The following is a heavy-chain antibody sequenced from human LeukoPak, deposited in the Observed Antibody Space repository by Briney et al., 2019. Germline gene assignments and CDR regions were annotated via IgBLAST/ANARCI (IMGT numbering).Heavy chain of an antibody. J-gene: IGHJ6*02. CDR2: ISGSGGST. CDR3: ARIIQVAGQRSYYYSGMDV. Sequence: GGSLRLSCAASGFTFSSYAMSWVRQAPGKGLEWVSAISGSGGSTYYADSVKGRFTISRDNSKNTLYLQMNSLRAEDTAVYYCARIIQVAGQRSYYYSGMDVWGQGTTVTVSS. V-gene: IGHV3-23*01. D-gene: IGHD6-19*01. CDR1: GFTFSSYA.